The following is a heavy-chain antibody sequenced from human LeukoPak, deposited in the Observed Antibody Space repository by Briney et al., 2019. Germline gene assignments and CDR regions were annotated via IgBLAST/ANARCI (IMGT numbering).Heavy chain of an antibody. J-gene: IGHJ4*02. CDR3: AKGERKWLARQPDY. D-gene: IGHD6-19*01. CDR1: GFTFSSHG. Sequence: QPGGSLRLSCAASGFTFSSHGMSWVRQAPGKGLEWVSAISGSGGSSFYADSVKGRFTISRDNSKNTLYLQMNSLRPEDTAFYYCAKGERKWLARQPDYWGQGTLVIVSS. CDR2: ISGSGGSS. V-gene: IGHV3-23*01.